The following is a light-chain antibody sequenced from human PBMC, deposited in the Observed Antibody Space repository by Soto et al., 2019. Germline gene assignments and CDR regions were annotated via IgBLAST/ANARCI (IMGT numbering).Light chain of an antibody. V-gene: IGKV1-33*01. CDR2: DAS. CDR3: QQYANLPPRLH. Sequence: DIQMTQSPSSLSASVGDRVTITCQASQDISNYLNWYQQKPGKAPKLLIYDASNLETGAPTRFSGSGSGTDFTFTIISLQAEDIATYYGQQYANLPPRLHFGGGTKVEIK. CDR1: QDISNY. J-gene: IGKJ4*01.